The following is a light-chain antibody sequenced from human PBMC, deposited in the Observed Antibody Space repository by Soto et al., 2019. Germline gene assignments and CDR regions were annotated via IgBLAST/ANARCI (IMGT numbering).Light chain of an antibody. CDR1: QSLSSSL. J-gene: IGKJ4*01. V-gene: IGKV3-20*01. CDR3: QQYGSSPLT. Sequence: EIVLTQSPGTLSLSPGERVTLSCRASQSLSSSLLAWYQQKPGQAPRLLIYDASSRGTGIPDRFSGSGSGTDFTLTISRLEPEDFAVYFCQQYGSSPLTFGGGTKVEIK. CDR2: DAS.